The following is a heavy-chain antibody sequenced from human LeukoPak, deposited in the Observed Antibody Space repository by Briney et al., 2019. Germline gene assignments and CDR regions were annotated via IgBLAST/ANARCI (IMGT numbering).Heavy chain of an antibody. CDR3: AKGAYYFDKYFQH. Sequence: SETLSLTCTVSGGSISRYYWSWIRQPPGKGLEWIGFIYYTGSTNYNPSLKSRVTISVDASKNQFSLKLTSVTAADTAVYYCAKGAYYFDKYFQHWGQGTLVTVSS. CDR1: GGSISRYY. J-gene: IGHJ1*01. D-gene: IGHD3-22*01. CDR2: IYYTGST. V-gene: IGHV4-59*01.